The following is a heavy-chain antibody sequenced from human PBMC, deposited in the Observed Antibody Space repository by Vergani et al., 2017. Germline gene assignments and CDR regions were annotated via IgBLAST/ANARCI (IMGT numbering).Heavy chain of an antibody. V-gene: IGHV3-48*01. CDR2: ISSSSSTI. CDR1: GFTFSSYS. D-gene: IGHD6-13*01. CDR3: ARDPSSSWYHWFDP. J-gene: IGHJ5*02. Sequence: EVQLVESGGGLVQPGGSLRLSCAASGFTFSSYSMNWVRQAPGKGLEWVSYISSSSSTIYYADSVKGRFTISRDNAKNSLYLQMNSLRAEDTAVYYCARDPSSSWYHWFDPWGQGTLVTVSS.